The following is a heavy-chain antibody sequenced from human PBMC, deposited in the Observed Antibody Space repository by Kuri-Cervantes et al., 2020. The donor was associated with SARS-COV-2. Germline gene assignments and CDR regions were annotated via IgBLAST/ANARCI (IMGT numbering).Heavy chain of an antibody. D-gene: IGHD2-2*01. J-gene: IGHJ4*02. Sequence: GSLRLSCTVSGGSISSYYWSWIRQPPGKGLEWIGYIYYSGSTNYNPSLKSRVTISVDASKNQCSLKLSSVTAADTAVYYCARRSGYCSSTSCYFFDYWGQGTLVTVSS. CDR3: ARRSGYCSSTSCYFFDY. CDR1: GGSISSYY. CDR2: IYYSGST. V-gene: IGHV4-59*08.